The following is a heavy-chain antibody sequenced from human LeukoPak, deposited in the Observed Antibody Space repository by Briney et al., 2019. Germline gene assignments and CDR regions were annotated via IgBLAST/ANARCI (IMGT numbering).Heavy chain of an antibody. V-gene: IGHV4-59*01. CDR1: GGSISSYY. CDR3: ARSSYSSGWYVSGYYYYYYMDV. J-gene: IGHJ6*03. Sequence: SETLSLTCTVSGGSISSYYWSWIRQPPGKGLEWIGYIYYSGSTNYNPSPKSRVTISVDTSKNQFSLKLSSVTAADTAVYYCARSSYSSGWYVSGYYYYYYMDVWGKGTTVTVSS. CDR2: IYYSGST. D-gene: IGHD6-19*01.